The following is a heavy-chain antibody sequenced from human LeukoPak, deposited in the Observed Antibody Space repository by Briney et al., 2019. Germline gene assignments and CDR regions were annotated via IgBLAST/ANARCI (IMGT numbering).Heavy chain of an antibody. Sequence: GASVKVSCKASGYTFTNYGISWVRQAPGQGLEWMGWISGYNGNTYYEQKFQGRITMTIDTSTSTSYMELRSLRSDDTAVYYCARDLKMAYSSGRYSWGTGSSNDYWGQGTLVTVSS. V-gene: IGHV1-18*01. CDR2: ISGYNGNT. D-gene: IGHD6-19*01. CDR1: GYTFTNYG. CDR3: ARDLKMAYSSGRYSWGTGSSNDY. J-gene: IGHJ4*02.